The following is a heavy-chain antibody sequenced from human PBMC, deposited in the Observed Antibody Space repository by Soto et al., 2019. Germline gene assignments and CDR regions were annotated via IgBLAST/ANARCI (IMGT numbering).Heavy chain of an antibody. CDR1: GGSISSYY. CDR3: ARNQVPTIHQDYYGMDV. Sequence: SETLSLTCTVSGGSISSYYWSWIRQPPGKGLEWIGYIYYSGSTNYNPSLKSRVTISVDTSKNQFSLKLSSVTAADTAVYYCARNQVPTIHQDYYGMDVWGQGTTVTVSS. J-gene: IGHJ6*02. CDR2: IYYSGST. V-gene: IGHV4-59*01. D-gene: IGHD1-1*01.